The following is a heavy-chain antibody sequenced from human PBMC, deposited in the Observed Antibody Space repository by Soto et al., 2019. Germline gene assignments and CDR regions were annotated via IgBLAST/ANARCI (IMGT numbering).Heavy chain of an antibody. Sequence: WESLRISCNGVGCSFAGYCISWVRQMPRKGLEWMGRIDPSDSYTNYSPSFQGHVTISADKSISTDYLQWSSLKASDTAMYYCASPVAHILAGYAQLCYCYVLDV. CDR3: ASPVAHILAGYAQLCYCYVLDV. V-gene: IGHV5-10-1*01. CDR2: IDPSDSYT. D-gene: IGHD3-9*01. J-gene: IGHJ6*01. CDR1: GCSFAGYC.